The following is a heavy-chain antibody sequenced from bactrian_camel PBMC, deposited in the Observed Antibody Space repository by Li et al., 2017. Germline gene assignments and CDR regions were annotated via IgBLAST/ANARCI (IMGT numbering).Heavy chain of an antibody. V-gene: IGHV3S40*01. D-gene: IGHD3*01. CDR2: ISSVTTLT. CDR1: GFVLKEYC. J-gene: IGHJ4*01. Sequence: DVQLVESGGGRVRPGESLRLSCQTSGFVLKEYCMSWVRQAPGKGLEWVSTISSVTTLTYYADSVKGRFTISRDNAKNTLYLQLNSLKTEDTAMYYCVKSRLSTAFRASEYMNPRGQGTQVTVS. CDR3: VKSRLSTAFRASEYMNP.